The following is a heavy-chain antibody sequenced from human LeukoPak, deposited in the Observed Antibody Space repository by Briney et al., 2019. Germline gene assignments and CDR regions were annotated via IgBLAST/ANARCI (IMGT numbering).Heavy chain of an antibody. CDR1: GFTFSDYY. CDR2: ISSSGSTI. V-gene: IGHV3-11*04. Sequence: GGSLRLSCAASGFTFSDYYMSWIRQAPGKGLEWVSYISSSGSTIYYADSVKGRFTISRDNAKNSLYLQMNSLRAEDTAVYYGVRVGHYYNYFDPWGQGTLVTVSS. D-gene: IGHD4-17*01. J-gene: IGHJ5*02. CDR3: VRVGHYYNYFDP.